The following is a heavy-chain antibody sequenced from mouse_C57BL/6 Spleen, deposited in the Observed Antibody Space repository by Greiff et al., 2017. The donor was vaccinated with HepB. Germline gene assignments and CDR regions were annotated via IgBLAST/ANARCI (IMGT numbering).Heavy chain of an antibody. CDR1: GFTFSDYG. V-gene: IGHV5-17*01. D-gene: IGHD1-1*01. CDR2: ISSGSSTI. J-gene: IGHJ4*01. CDR3: AMITTVVATRGYYAMDY. Sequence: EVKLVESGGGLVKPGGSPKLSCAASGFTFSDYGMHWVRQAPEKGLEWVAYISSGSSTIYYADTVKGRFTISRDNAKNTLFLQMTSLRSEDTAMYYCAMITTVVATRGYYAMDYWGQGTSVTVSS.